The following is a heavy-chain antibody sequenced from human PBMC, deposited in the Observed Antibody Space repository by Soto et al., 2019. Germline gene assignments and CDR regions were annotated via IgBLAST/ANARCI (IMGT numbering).Heavy chain of an antibody. CDR1: GFTFRSYS. Sequence: PGGSLRLSCAASGFTFRSYSINWVCQAPGKGLEWVSSISSSSSYIYYADSVKGRFTISRDNAKNSLYLQMNSLRAEDTAVYYCASVLGLGFLPLDAFDIWGQGTMVTVSS. V-gene: IGHV3-21*01. CDR3: ASVLGLGFLPLDAFDI. J-gene: IGHJ3*02. D-gene: IGHD3-3*01. CDR2: ISSSSSYI.